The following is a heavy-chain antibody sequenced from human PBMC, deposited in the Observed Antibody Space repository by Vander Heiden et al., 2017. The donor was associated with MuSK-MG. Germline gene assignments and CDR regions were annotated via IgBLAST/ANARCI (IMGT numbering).Heavy chain of an antibody. V-gene: IGHV4-61*02. CDR1: GDSINSGGFY. CDR2: IHTSGST. J-gene: IGHJ6*02. Sequence: QVQLQESGPGLVKPSQTLSLTCTVSGDSINSGGFYWSWIRQPAGKGLEWIGRIHTSGSTRYNPSLKSRVTMSADTSKNQISLNLSSVTAADTAVYYCARRTEMNYYGLDVWGQGTTVTVS. CDR3: ARRTEMNYYGLDV.